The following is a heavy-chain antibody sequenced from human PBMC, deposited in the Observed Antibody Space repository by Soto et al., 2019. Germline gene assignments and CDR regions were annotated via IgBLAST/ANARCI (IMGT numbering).Heavy chain of an antibody. Sequence: ETLSLTCAVYGGSFSGYYWSWIRQPPGKGLEWIGEINHSGSTNYNPSLKSRVTISVDTSKNQFSLKLSSVTAADTAVYYCARELPYYYYGMDVWGQGTTVTVSS. CDR3: ARELPYYYYGMDV. V-gene: IGHV4-34*01. CDR2: INHSGST. CDR1: GGSFSGYY. J-gene: IGHJ6*02.